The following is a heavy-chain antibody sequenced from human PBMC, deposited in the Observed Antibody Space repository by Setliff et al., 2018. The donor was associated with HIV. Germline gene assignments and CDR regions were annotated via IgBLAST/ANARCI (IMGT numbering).Heavy chain of an antibody. J-gene: IGHJ6*03. CDR2: ISYDGSDK. V-gene: IGHV3-30*06. Sequence: GGSLRLSCAASGFTFSSYGMHWVRQAPGKGLEWLAVISYDGSDKYYADSVKGRFTISRDNSKNTLYLQMNSLRTEDTAVYYCAKNARDYYYYYMDVWGKGTTVTVSS. CDR1: GFTFSSYG. CDR3: AKNARDYYYYYMDV.